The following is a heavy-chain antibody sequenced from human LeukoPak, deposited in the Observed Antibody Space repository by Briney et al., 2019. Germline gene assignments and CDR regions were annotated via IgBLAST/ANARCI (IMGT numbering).Heavy chain of an antibody. V-gene: IGHV1-69*13. D-gene: IGHD2-15*01. CDR3: ARDIGSTSCPADGGSCYNFDY. CDR2: ITPLFGTA. J-gene: IGHJ4*02. CDR1: GGTFSKYT. Sequence: GASVKVSCKASGGTFSKYTISWVRQRPGQGLEWMGGITPLFGTANYAQKFQGRVTITADESASTAYMELSSLRSEDTAVYYCARDIGSTSCPADGGSCYNFDYWGQGTLVTVSS.